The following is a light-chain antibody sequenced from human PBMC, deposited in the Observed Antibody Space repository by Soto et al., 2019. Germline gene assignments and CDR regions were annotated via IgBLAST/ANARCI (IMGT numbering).Light chain of an antibody. CDR2: GNN. J-gene: IGLJ2*01. V-gene: IGLV1-40*01. Sequence: QPVLTQPPSVSGAPGQRVTISCTGSSSNIGAGYDVHWYQQFPGTAPKLLIYGNNNRPSGVPDRFSVSKSGTSASLAITGLQAEDEADYYCQSSDSSLSDSKVIFGGGTKLTVL. CDR3: QSSDSSLSDSKVI. CDR1: SSNIGAGYD.